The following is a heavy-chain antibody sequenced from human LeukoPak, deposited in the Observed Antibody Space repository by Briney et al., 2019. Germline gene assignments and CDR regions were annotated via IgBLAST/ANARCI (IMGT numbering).Heavy chain of an antibody. CDR3: VRRAAVRGMDF. CDR2: ISGSGDST. D-gene: IGHD1-14*01. V-gene: IGHV3-23*01. CDR1: GFIFDTHT. J-gene: IGHJ6*02. Sequence: GGSLRLSCTASGFIFDTHTLTWVRQAPGKGLEWVASISGSGDSTNYGDSVKGRFTISRDNFKRTVHLEMSNLRADDTAMYYCVRRAAVRGMDFWGLGTTVIISS.